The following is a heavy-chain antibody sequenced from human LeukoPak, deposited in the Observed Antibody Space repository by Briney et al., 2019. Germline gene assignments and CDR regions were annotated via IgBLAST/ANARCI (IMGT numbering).Heavy chain of an antibody. J-gene: IGHJ4*02. CDR3: ARDSRQCSSTSCYVDY. CDR1: GGSISSYY. D-gene: IGHD2-2*01. CDR2: IYYSGST. V-gene: IGHV4-59*12. Sequence: SETLSLTCSVSGGSISSYYWSWIRQPPGKGLEWIGYIYYSGSTNYNPSLKSRVTMSVDTSKNQFSLKLSSVTAADTAVYYCARDSRQCSSTSCYVDYWGQGTLDTVSS.